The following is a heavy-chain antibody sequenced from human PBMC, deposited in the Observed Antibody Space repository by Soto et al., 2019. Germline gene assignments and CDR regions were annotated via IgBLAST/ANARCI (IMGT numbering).Heavy chain of an antibody. J-gene: IGHJ6*02. D-gene: IGHD3-16*01. V-gene: IGHV1-3*05. CDR2: INAGNGNT. Sequence: QVQLVQSGAEERKPGASVRVSCKASGYTFTTYTIHWVRQAPGQSLEWMAWINAGNGNTKFSQKFQDRVTITTDTSARTAYMEPSSLTSEDTALYYCARGETLDVWGQGTTVTVS. CDR1: GYTFTTYT. CDR3: ARGETLDV.